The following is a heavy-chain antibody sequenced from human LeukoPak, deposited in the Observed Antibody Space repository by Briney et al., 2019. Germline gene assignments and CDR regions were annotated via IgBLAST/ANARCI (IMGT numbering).Heavy chain of an antibody. CDR2: IDPSDSYT. J-gene: IGHJ6*02. Sequence: SGESLKISCKGSGYSFTSYWIRWVRQMPGKGLEWRGRIDPSDSYTNYSPSFQGHVTISADKSISTAYLQWSSLKASDTAMYYCARPGYCSSTSCYGGDYYYYGMDVWGQGTTVTVSS. CDR1: GYSFTSYW. V-gene: IGHV5-10-1*01. CDR3: ARPGYCSSTSCYGGDYYYYGMDV. D-gene: IGHD2-2*01.